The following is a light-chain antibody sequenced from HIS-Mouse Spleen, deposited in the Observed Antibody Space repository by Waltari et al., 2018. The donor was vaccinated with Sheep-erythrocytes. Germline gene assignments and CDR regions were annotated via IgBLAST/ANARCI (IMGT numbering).Light chain of an antibody. V-gene: IGKV1-8*01. CDR3: QQYYSYPYT. CDR1: QGISSY. CDR2: AAS. Sequence: AILSTHSPSPLSASPRDRVTITCRASQGISSYLAWYQQKPGKAPKLLIYAASTLQSGVPSRFSGSGSGTDFTLTISCLQSEDFATYYCQQYYSYPYTFGQGTKLEIK. J-gene: IGKJ2*01.